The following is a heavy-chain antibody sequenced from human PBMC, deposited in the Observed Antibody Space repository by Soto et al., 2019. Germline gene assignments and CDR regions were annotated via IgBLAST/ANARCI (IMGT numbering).Heavy chain of an antibody. CDR1: ESTFSNYA. Sequence: PGGSLRLSCAASESTFSNYAMSWVRQAPGKGLKWVSAISYGGGTTYYADNVKGRFTISRDNSKNALYLQMNSLRAEDTAVFYCARSQYSSSWYPFDYWGQGTLVTVSS. D-gene: IGHD6-13*01. CDR2: ISYGGGTT. J-gene: IGHJ4*02. V-gene: IGHV3-23*01. CDR3: ARSQYSSSWYPFDY.